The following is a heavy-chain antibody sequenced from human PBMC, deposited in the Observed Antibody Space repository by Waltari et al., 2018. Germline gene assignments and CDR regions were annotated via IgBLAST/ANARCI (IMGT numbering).Heavy chain of an antibody. D-gene: IGHD6-19*01. J-gene: IGHJ6*03. Sequence: QVQLQQWGAGLLKPSETLSLTCAVYGGSFSGYYWSWVRQPPGEGLEWIGEIDHSGSTNYNPSLESRVTISVDASKNQCSLRLTSVTAADTAVYYCARSFLAVAGTGYYYMDGCGKGTTVIVSS. CDR3: ARSFLAVAGTGYYYMDG. CDR2: IDHSGST. CDR1: GGSFSGYY. V-gene: IGHV4-34*01.